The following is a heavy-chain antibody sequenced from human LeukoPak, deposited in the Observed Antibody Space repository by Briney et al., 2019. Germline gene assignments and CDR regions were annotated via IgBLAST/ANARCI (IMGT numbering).Heavy chain of an antibody. Sequence: GGSLRLSCAASGFTFSSYGMSWVRQAPGKGLEWVSYISSSGSTIYYADSVKGRFTISRDNAKNSLYLQMNSLRAEDTAVYYCARGTGDRKKNWFDPWGQGTLVTVSS. CDR2: ISSSGSTI. V-gene: IGHV3-48*04. D-gene: IGHD3-16*01. CDR3: ARGTGDRKKNWFDP. CDR1: GFTFSSYG. J-gene: IGHJ5*02.